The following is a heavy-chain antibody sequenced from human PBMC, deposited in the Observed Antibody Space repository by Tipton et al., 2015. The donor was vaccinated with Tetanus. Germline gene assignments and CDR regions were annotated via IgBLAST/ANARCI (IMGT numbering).Heavy chain of an antibody. Sequence: TLSLTCTVSRGPISSYYWSWIRQPAGKGLEWIGHISNGNTDYSTSLKSRVTVSADPSQNQFSLNLNSVTAADTAVYYCARIHDCLSVHFDFWGQGTLVTVSS. J-gene: IGHJ4*02. CDR3: ARIHDCLSVHFDF. V-gene: IGHV4-4*07. CDR1: RGPISSYY. D-gene: IGHD3-3*01. CDR2: ISNGNT.